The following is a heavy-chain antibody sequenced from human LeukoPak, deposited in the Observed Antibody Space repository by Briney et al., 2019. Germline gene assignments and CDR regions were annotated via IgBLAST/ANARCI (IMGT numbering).Heavy chain of an antibody. CDR3: ARSTVTTGTQRNNFDY. Sequence: SETLSLTCAVYGGSFSGYYWIWIRQPPGKGLEWIGEINHSGSTNYNPSLKSRVTISVDTSKNQFSLKLSSVTAADTAVYYCARSTVTTGTQRNNFDYWGQGTLVTVSS. D-gene: IGHD4-17*01. CDR2: INHSGST. V-gene: IGHV4-34*01. CDR1: GGSFSGYY. J-gene: IGHJ4*02.